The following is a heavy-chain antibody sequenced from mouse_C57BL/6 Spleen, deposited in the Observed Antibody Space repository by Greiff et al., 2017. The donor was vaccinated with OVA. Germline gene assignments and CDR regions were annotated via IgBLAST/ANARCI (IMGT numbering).Heavy chain of an antibody. CDR3: ARWLLRDAMDY. J-gene: IGHJ4*01. D-gene: IGHD2-3*01. CDR2: IYPRSGTT. CDR1: GYTFTSYG. Sequence: QVQLQQSGAELARPGASVKLSCKASGYTFTSYGISWVKQRTGQGLEWIGEIYPRSGTTYYNEKFKGKATLTADKSSSTVYMELRSLTSEDSAVYFCARWLLRDAMDYWGQGTSVTVSS. V-gene: IGHV1-81*01.